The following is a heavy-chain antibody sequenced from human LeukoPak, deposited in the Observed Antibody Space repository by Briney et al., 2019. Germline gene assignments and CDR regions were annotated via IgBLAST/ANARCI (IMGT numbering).Heavy chain of an antibody. CDR2: FDPEDGET. Sequence: ASVKVSCKVSGYTLTELSMHWVRQAPGKGLEWMGGFDPEDGETIYAQKFQGRATMTEDTSTDTAYMELSSLRSEDTAVYYCAIVQYSSGWDFDYWGQGTLVTVSS. CDR1: GYTLTELS. J-gene: IGHJ4*02. V-gene: IGHV1-24*01. D-gene: IGHD6-19*01. CDR3: AIVQYSSGWDFDY.